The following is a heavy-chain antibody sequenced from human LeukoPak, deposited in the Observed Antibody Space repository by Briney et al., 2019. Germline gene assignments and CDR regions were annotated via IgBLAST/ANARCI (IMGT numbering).Heavy chain of an antibody. V-gene: IGHV1-2*02. CDR3: VGSNWAAGAAFDS. Sequence: DSVKVSCKASGYTFTAYYMHWVRQAPGQGLEWMGWIKCDSGGAEYSRNSRGRVTMTRDTSFSPAYMVLTRLTSDDTGVHYCVGSNWAAGAAFDSWGQGAQVTVAS. CDR1: GYTFTAYY. D-gene: IGHD6-13*01. J-gene: IGHJ4*02. CDR2: IKCDSGGA.